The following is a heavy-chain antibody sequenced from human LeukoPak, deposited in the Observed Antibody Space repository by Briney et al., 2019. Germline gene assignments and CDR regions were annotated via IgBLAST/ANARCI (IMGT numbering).Heavy chain of an antibody. CDR3: ARSRIAAAGTDY. Sequence: SETLSLTCAVYGGSFSGYYWSWIRQPPGKGLEWIGEINHSGSTNYNPSLKSRVTISVDTSKNQFSLKLSSVTAADTAVYYCARSRIAAAGTDYWGQGTLVTVSS. V-gene: IGHV4-34*01. CDR1: GGSFSGYY. J-gene: IGHJ4*02. CDR2: INHSGST. D-gene: IGHD6-13*01.